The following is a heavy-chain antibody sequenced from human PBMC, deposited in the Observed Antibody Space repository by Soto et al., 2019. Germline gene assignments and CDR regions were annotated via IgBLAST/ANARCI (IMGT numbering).Heavy chain of an antibody. J-gene: IGHJ6*03. V-gene: IGHV3-21*04. CDR3: ARVVGYCSSTSCYGYYYYYMDV. CDR2: ISSSSSYI. Sequence: GGSLRLSCAASGFTFSSYSMNWVRQAPGKGLEWVSSISSSSSYIYYADSVKGRFTISRDNAKNSLYLQMNSLRAEDTAVYYCARVVGYCSSTSCYGYYYYYMDVWGKGTTVTVSS. D-gene: IGHD2-2*01. CDR1: GFTFSSYS.